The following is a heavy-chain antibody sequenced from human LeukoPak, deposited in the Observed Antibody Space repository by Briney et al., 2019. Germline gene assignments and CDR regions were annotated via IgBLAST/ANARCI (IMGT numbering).Heavy chain of an antibody. D-gene: IGHD6-6*01. CDR2: ISWNGGTI. V-gene: IGHV3-9*03. CDR1: GYTFHDYA. CDR3: AKGPTYSSSSLFDY. J-gene: IGHJ4*02. Sequence: GRSLRLSCAASGYTFHDYAMHWVRQAPGKGLEWVSGISWNGGTIDYADSVKGRFTISRDNAKNSLYLQMNSLRPEDMALYYCAKGPTYSSSSLFDYWGQGILVAVSS.